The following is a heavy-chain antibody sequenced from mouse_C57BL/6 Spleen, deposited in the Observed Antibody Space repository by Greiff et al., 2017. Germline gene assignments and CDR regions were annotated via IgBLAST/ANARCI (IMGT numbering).Heavy chain of an antibody. Sequence: EVHLVESGPGLVKPSQSLSLTCSVTGYSITSGYYWNWIRQFPGNKLEWMGYISYDGSNNYNPSLKNRISITRDTSKNQFFLKLNSVTTEDTATYYCAGGQYYFDYWGQGTTLTVSS. CDR1: GYSITSGYY. J-gene: IGHJ2*01. V-gene: IGHV3-6*01. CDR2: ISYDGSN. CDR3: AGGQYYFDY. D-gene: IGHD6-1*01.